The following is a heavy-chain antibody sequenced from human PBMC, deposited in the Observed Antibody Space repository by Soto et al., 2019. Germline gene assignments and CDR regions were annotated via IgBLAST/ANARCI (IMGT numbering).Heavy chain of an antibody. J-gene: IGHJ4*02. CDR2: INHSGST. V-gene: IGHV4-34*01. Sequence: SETLSLTCAVYGESFSSYYWSWIRQPPGKGLEWIGEINHSGSTNYNPSLKSRVTISVDTSKNQFSLKLSSVTAADTAVYYCARGCGSGSCYFDYWGQGTLVTVSS. D-gene: IGHD2-15*01. CDR3: ARGCGSGSCYFDY. CDR1: GESFSSYY.